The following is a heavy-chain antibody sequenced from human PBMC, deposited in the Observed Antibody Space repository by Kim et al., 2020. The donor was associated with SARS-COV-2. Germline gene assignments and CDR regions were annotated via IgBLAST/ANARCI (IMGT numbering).Heavy chain of an antibody. Sequence: SETLSLTCAVYGGSFSGYYWSWIRQPPGKGLEWIGEINHSGSTNYNPSLKSRVTISVDTSKNQFSLKLSSVTAADTAVYYCARGQYHSYGYQRPGYYYYGMDVWGQGTTVTVSS. J-gene: IGHJ6*02. D-gene: IGHD5-18*01. CDR3: ARGQYHSYGYQRPGYYYYGMDV. CDR1: GGSFSGYY. V-gene: IGHV4-34*01. CDR2: INHSGST.